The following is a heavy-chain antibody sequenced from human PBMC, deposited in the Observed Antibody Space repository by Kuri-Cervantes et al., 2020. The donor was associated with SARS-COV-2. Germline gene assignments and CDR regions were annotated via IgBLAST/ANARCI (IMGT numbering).Heavy chain of an antibody. D-gene: IGHD1-1*01. J-gene: IGHJ3*02. CDR3: ASAANFNAFDI. CDR2: VYYSGST. V-gene: IGHV4-59*01. Sequence: SETLSLTCTVSGGSISSYYWSWIRQPPGKGLEWIGYVYYSGSTNYNPSLKSRVTISVDTSKNQFSLKLSSVTAADTAVYYCASAANFNAFDIWGQGTMVTVSS. CDR1: GGSISSYY.